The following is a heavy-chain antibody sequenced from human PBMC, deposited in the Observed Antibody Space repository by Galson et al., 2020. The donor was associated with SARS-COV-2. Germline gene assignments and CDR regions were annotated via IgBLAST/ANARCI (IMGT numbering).Heavy chain of an antibody. CDR1: GGSIISGAYY. D-gene: IGHD1-26*01. J-gene: IGHJ4*02. Sequence: SETLSLTCTVSGGSIISGAYYWSWIRQPAGMGLEWIGCISSTTGGTNYTPSLKSRVTISVDTSKNQFSLRLTSVTAADTAVYYCARESRWDLYFDFWGQGTLVTVSS. CDR2: ISSTTGGT. CDR3: ARESRWDLYFDF. V-gene: IGHV4-61*02.